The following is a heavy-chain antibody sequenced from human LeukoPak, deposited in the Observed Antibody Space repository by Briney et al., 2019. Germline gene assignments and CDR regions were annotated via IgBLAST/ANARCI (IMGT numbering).Heavy chain of an antibody. J-gene: IGHJ4*02. D-gene: IGHD4-17*01. CDR1: GFTFSTYD. Sequence: GGSLRLSCAASGFTFSTYDMHWVRQAPGKGLEWVAVISYDGSDKYYADSVKGRFTISRDNAKNSLYLQMNSLRAEDTAVYYCASILNYGDYVDLDYWGQGTLVTVSS. CDR2: ISYDGSDK. V-gene: IGHV3-30*03. CDR3: ASILNYGDYVDLDY.